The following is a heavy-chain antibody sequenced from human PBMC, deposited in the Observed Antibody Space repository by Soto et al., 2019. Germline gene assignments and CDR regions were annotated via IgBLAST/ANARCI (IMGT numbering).Heavy chain of an antibody. CDR1: GFTFSSYG. CDR3: AREKRDGYNPYLRY. V-gene: IGHV3-33*01. CDR2: IWYDGSNK. D-gene: IGHD5-12*01. J-gene: IGHJ4*02. Sequence: QVQLVESGGGVVQPGRSLRLSCAASGFTFSSYGMHWVRQAPGKGLEWVAVIWYDGSNKYYADSVKGRFTISRDNSKNTLYLQMNSLRAEDTAVYYCAREKRDGYNPYLRYWGQGTLVTVSS.